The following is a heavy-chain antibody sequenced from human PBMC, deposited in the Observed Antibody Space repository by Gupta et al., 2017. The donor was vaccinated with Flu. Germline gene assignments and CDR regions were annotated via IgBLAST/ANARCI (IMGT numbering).Heavy chain of an antibody. J-gene: IGHJ5*02. V-gene: IGHV4-39*01. D-gene: IGHD6-6*01. Sequence: QPQLPESGPGLVMPSETLSLNCTVASGSMRCSNYLCAWTRQPPGKGLEWFGIIYYSGSTYYNPSLKSRVTMSVDTSKNQFSLKLSSVTAADTAVYYCARHSSRNWFDPWGQGTLVTVSS. CDR2: IYYSGST. CDR1: SGSMRCSNYL. CDR3: ARHSSRNWFDP.